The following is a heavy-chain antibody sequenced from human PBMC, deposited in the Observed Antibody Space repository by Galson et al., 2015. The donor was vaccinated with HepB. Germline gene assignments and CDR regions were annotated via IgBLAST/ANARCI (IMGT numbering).Heavy chain of an antibody. D-gene: IGHD3-3*01. V-gene: IGHV3-33*01. CDR2: IWYDGSKE. Sequence: LRLSCAASGFTFSSYGIHWVRQAPGKGLEWVAFIWYDGSKEYYADSVKGRFTVTRDNHQNTLNLQMNSLRPEDTAVYYCARDVTIFGVVIEHYYYMDVWGKGTTVTVSS. CDR1: GFTFSSYG. CDR3: ARDVTIFGVVIEHYYYMDV. J-gene: IGHJ6*03.